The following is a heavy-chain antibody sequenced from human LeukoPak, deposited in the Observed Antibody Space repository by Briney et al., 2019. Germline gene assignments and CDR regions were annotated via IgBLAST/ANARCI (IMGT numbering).Heavy chain of an antibody. CDR2: INPNSGGT. CDR3: ARGVWWLRYFDY. Sequence: GASVRVSCTASGYTFTVYYMHWVRQAPGQGLEWMGWINPNSGGTNYAQKFQGRVTMTRDTSISTAYMELSRLRSDDTAVYYCARGVWWLRYFDYWGQGTLVTVSS. CDR1: GYTFTVYY. J-gene: IGHJ4*02. D-gene: IGHD5-12*01. V-gene: IGHV1-2*02.